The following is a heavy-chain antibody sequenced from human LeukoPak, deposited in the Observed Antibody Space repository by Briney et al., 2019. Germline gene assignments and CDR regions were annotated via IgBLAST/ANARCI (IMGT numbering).Heavy chain of an antibody. V-gene: IGHV3-48*01. J-gene: IGHJ6*03. CDR2: ISSGSDTI. D-gene: IGHD3-22*01. Sequence: GGSLRLSCAASGFTFNSYTMNWVRQAPGQGLEWVSFISSGSDTIYYADSVKGRFAISRDNAKNSLSLQMNSLSAEDTAVYFCARSYDHTGSHFYYYMDVWGKGTTVTVSS. CDR1: GFTFNSYT. CDR3: ARSYDHTGSHFYYYMDV.